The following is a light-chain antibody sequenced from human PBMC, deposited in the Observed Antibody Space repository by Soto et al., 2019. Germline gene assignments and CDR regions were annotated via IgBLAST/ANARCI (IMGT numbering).Light chain of an antibody. CDR3: QQGWT. V-gene: IGKV1-5*01. CDR1: QSISSW. Sequence: DIQMTQSPSTLSASVGDRVTITCRASQSISSWLAWYQQKPGKAPKLLIFDASSLESGVPSRFSGSGSGTEFTITISSLQPDDFATYYCQQGWTFGQGTKVEIK. J-gene: IGKJ1*01. CDR2: DAS.